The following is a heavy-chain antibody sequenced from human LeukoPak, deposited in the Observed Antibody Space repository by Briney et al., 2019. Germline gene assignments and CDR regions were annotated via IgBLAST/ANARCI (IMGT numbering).Heavy chain of an antibody. CDR3: ASRSPYDSSGYGYNVDY. Sequence: SETLSLTCTVSGGSISNYDWSWIRQPAGKGLEWIGRIYTSGSTNYNPSLKSRVTMSEDTSKKQFSLKLSSVTAADTAVYYCASRSPYDSSGYGYNVDYWGQGTLVTVSS. CDR2: IYTSGST. D-gene: IGHD3-22*01. V-gene: IGHV4-4*07. CDR1: GGSISNYD. J-gene: IGHJ4*02.